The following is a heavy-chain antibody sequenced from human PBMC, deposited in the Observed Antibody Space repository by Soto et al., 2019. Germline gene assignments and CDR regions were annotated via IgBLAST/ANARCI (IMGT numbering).Heavy chain of an antibody. V-gene: IGHV1-8*01. CDR2: MNPNSGNT. J-gene: IGHJ3*02. D-gene: IGHD2-15*01. CDR1: GYTFTSYD. Sequence: ASVKVSCKASGYTFTSYDINWVRQATGQGLEWMGWMNPNSGNTGYAQKFQGRVTMTRNTSISTAYMELSSLRSEDTAVYYCARGGGVYCSGGSCYWVGYDAFDIWDQGTMVTVSS. CDR3: ARGGGVYCSGGSCYWVGYDAFDI.